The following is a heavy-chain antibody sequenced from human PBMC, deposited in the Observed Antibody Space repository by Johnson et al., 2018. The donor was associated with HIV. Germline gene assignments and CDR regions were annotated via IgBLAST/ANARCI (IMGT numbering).Heavy chain of an antibody. CDR3: AKAVKWGVDAFDI. D-gene: IGHD1-26*01. V-gene: IGHV3-9*01. Sequence: VQVVESGGGLVQPGRSLRLSCAASGFTFDDYAMHWVRQAPGKGLEWVSRISWNSGTIAYADSVQGRFTISRDNPKNSLYLQMTTLRVEDTALYYCAKAVKWGVDAFDIWGQGTMVTVSS. CDR1: GFTFDDYA. CDR2: ISWNSGTI. J-gene: IGHJ3*02.